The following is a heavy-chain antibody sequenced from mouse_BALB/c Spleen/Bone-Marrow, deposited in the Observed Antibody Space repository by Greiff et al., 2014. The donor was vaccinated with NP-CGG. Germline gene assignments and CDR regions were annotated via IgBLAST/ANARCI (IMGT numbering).Heavy chain of an antibody. CDR3: ARGGDDGSSYFDV. Sequence: VQLQQSGPDLVKPSQSLSLTCTVTGYSITSGYNWHWLRQFPGNKLEWMGYIHYSGSTNYNPSLKNRISITRDTSKNQFFLQLNAVTTEDTATYYCARGGDDGSSYFDVWGAGTTVTVAS. CDR2: IHYSGST. CDR1: GYSITSGYN. J-gene: IGHJ1*01. V-gene: IGHV3-1*02. D-gene: IGHD1-1*01.